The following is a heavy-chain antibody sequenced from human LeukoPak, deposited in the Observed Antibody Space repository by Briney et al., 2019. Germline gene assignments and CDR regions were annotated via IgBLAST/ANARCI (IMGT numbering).Heavy chain of an antibody. V-gene: IGHV3-23*01. CDR1: GFTFSSYA. D-gene: IGHD2-15*01. Sequence: GGSLRLSCAASGFTFSSYAMSWVRQAPGKGLEWVSAISGSGGSTYYADSVKGRFTISRDNFKNTLYLQMNSLRAEDTAVYYCAKDKGVVAATRRSTNDYWGQGTLVTVSS. J-gene: IGHJ4*02. CDR3: AKDKGVVAATRRSTNDY. CDR2: ISGSGGST.